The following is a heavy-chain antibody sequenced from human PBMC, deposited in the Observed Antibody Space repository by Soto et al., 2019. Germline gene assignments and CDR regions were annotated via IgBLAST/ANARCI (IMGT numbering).Heavy chain of an antibody. CDR1: GGSISSSSYY. J-gene: IGHJ3*02. CDR2: IYNSGST. D-gene: IGHD1-26*01. CDR3: AKTRYSTSYAAFDI. V-gene: IGHV4-39*01. Sequence: QLQLQESGPGLVKPSETLSLTCTVSGGSISSSSYYWGWIRQPPGKGLEWIGSIYNSGSTYYNPSLKSRVTISVATSKNHFSLKLSSVTAADTAVYYCAKTRYSTSYAAFDIWGQGTMVTVSS.